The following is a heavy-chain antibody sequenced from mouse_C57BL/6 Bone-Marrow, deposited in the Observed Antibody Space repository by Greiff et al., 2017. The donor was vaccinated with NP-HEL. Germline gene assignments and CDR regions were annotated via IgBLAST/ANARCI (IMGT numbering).Heavy chain of an antibody. CDR2: ISNGGGST. CDR1: GFTFSDYY. J-gene: IGHJ4*01. Sequence: EVKLVESGGGLVQPGGSLKLSCAASGFTFSDYYMYWVRQTPEKRLEWVAYISNGGGSTYYPDTVKGRFTISRDNAKNTLYLQMSRLKSEDTAMYYCARPPPYGSSYGAMDYWGQGTSVTVSS. CDR3: ARPPPYGSSYGAMDY. D-gene: IGHD1-1*01. V-gene: IGHV5-12*01.